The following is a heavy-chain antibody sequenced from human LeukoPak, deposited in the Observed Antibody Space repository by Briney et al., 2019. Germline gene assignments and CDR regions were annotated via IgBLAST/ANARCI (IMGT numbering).Heavy chain of an antibody. CDR3: ARGVGYYDFWGGYDNYYYYYMDV. CDR1: GGSISSYY. D-gene: IGHD3-3*01. Sequence: SETLSLTCTVSGGSISSYYWSWIRQPPGKGLEWIGYIYDSGSTNYNPSLKSRVTISVDTSKNQFSLKLSSVTAADTAVYYCARGVGYYDFWGGYDNYYYYYMDVWGKGTTVTVSS. CDR2: IYDSGST. V-gene: IGHV4-59*01. J-gene: IGHJ6*03.